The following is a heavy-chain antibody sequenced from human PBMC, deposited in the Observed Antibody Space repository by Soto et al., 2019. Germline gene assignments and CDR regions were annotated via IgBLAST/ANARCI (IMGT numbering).Heavy chain of an antibody. V-gene: IGHV4-30-2*01. J-gene: IGHJ4*02. CDR1: GGSISTAGYS. CDR2: IFHTGST. CDR3: ARENRLGTCYFDS. D-gene: IGHD7-27*01. Sequence: QLQLQESGSGLVKPSQTLSLTCAVSGGSISTAGYSWTWIRQPPGKGLEWIGYIFHTGSTYYKPSLKSRVTIAIAKSKNQFSLDLTSGTAAGAAMYYCARENRLGTCYFDSGGQGILVTVSS.